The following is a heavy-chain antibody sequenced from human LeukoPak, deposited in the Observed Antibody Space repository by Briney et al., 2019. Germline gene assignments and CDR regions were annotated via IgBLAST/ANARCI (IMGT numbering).Heavy chain of an antibody. CDR2: VNPNSGGT. J-gene: IGHJ6*03. V-gene: IGHV1-2*06. CDR3: ARAGGGVTFYYYYYMDV. D-gene: IGHD1-26*01. Sequence: ASVTVSCKSSGYTFTGYYMHWVRQAPGQGLEWMGRVNPNSGGTNYAQKFQDRVTMTRDTSISTAYMELSRLRSDDTAVYYCARAGGGVTFYYYYYMDVWGKGTTVTVSS. CDR1: GYTFTGYY.